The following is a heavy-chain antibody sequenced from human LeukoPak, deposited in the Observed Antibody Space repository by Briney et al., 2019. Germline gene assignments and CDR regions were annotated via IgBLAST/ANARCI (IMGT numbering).Heavy chain of an antibody. CDR1: GGSISSSSYY. CDR3: ARAPYDCSSTSCFLFPYYFDY. CDR2: IYYSGST. J-gene: IGHJ4*02. Sequence: SPETLSLTCTVSGGSISSSSYYWGWIRQPPGKGLEWIGSIYYSGSTYYNPSLKSRVTISVDTSKNQFSLKLSSVTAADTAVYYCARAPYDCSSTSCFLFPYYFDYWGQGTLVTVSS. V-gene: IGHV4-39*07. D-gene: IGHD2-2*01.